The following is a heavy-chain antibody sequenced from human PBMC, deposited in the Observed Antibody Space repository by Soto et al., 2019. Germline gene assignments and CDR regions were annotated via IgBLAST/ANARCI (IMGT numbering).Heavy chain of an antibody. Sequence: DVQLMESGGCLVQPGGSLRLSCAASGFTFSYYWMTWVRQAPGKGLEWVANLRRDGGEEHYVDSVKGRFSVSRDNAKDSLYLQMNSLRIEDTAVYYCARDATYRDSSFYYDVFDICGQCTMVTVSS. CDR3: ARDATYRDSSFYYDVFDI. D-gene: IGHD3-22*01. CDR1: GFTFSYYW. V-gene: IGHV3-7*05. J-gene: IGHJ3*02. CDR2: LRRDGGEE.